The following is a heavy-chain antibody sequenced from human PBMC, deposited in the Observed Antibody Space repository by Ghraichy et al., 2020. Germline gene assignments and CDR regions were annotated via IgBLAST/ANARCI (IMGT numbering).Heavy chain of an antibody. CDR3: ARDSPTIAVASPFSA. Sequence: GGSLRLSCAASGFTFSSYSMNWVRQAPGKGLEWVSSISSSSSYIYYADSVKGRFTISRDTAKNSLYLQMNSLRAEDTAVYYCARDSPTIAVASPFSAWGQGTLVTVSS. V-gene: IGHV3-21*01. J-gene: IGHJ1*01. CDR2: ISSSSSYI. CDR1: GFTFSSYS. D-gene: IGHD6-19*01.